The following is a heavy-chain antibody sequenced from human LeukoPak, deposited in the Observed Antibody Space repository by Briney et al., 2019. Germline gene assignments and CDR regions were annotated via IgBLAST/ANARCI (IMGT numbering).Heavy chain of an antibody. D-gene: IGHD2-2*01. Sequence: SVKVSCKXSGYTFTSYGISWVRQAPGQGLEWMGGIIPIFGTANYAQKFQGRVTITTDESTSTAYMELSSLRSEDTAVYYCARGYCSSTSCYDYMDVWGKGTTVTVSS. J-gene: IGHJ6*03. CDR3: ARGYCSSTSCYDYMDV. V-gene: IGHV1-69*05. CDR1: GYTFTSYG. CDR2: IIPIFGTA.